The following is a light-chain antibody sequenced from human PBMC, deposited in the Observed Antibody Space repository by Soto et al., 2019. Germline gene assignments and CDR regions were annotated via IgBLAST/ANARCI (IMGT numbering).Light chain of an antibody. Sequence: EIVLTQSPGTLSLSPGERSTLSCVAIQSVSSTYLAWYQQQPGQAPRLLIYGASTRATGIPARFSGSGSGTEFTLTISSLKSEDFAVYYCQQYNNWPRQTFGQGTQVDIK. J-gene: IGKJ1*01. CDR1: QSVSSTY. CDR3: QQYNNWPRQT. V-gene: IGKV3-15*01. CDR2: GAS.